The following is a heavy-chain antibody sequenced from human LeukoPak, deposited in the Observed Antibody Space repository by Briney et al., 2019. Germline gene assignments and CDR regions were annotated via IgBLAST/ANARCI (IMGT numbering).Heavy chain of an antibody. CDR2: INHSGST. CDR3: ARGLAGSSSGTLSVFDY. D-gene: IGHD3-10*01. CDR1: GGSLSSSY. J-gene: IGHJ4*02. Sequence: SETLSLTCAVYGGSLSSSYWSWIRQPPGKGLEWIGEINHSGSTNYNPSLKSRVTISVDTSKNQFSLKLSSVTAADTAVYYCARGLAGSSSGTLSVFDYWGQGALVTVSS. V-gene: IGHV4-34*01.